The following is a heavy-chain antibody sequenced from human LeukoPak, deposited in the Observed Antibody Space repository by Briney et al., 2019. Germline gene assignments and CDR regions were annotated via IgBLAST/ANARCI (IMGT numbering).Heavy chain of an antibody. CDR1: GGSISSRSYY. CDR3: ARGHHYYDSSGYYSNWFDP. J-gene: IGHJ5*02. V-gene: IGHV4-39*07. Sequence: SETLSLTCSVSGGSISSRSYYWGWIRQPPGKGLEWIGSIYYSGSTYYNPSLKSRVTVSVDTSKNQFSLKLSSVTAADTAVYYCARGHHYYDSSGYYSNWFDPWGQGTLVTVSS. D-gene: IGHD3-22*01. CDR2: IYYSGST.